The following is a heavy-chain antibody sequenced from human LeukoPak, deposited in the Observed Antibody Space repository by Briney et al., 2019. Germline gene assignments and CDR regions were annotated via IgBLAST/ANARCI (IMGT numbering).Heavy chain of an antibody. CDR2: IWYDGSNK. Sequence: PGGSRRLSCPPSGFTFGSFGMHWVRQAPGKGLEWVAVIWYDGSNKYYAGSVKVRFTISRDNSKNTLYLQMNSLRAEDTAVYYCAKAALSYFDYWGQGTLVTVSS. CDR1: GFTFGSFG. CDR3: AKAALSYFDY. D-gene: IGHD3-3*02. J-gene: IGHJ4*02. V-gene: IGHV3-30*02.